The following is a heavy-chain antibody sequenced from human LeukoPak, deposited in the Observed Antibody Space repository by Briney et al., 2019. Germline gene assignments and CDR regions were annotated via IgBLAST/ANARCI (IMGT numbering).Heavy chain of an antibody. D-gene: IGHD6-19*01. V-gene: IGHV5-51*01. CDR1: GYKYHAYW. CDR2: IYPVDSDT. Sequence: GESLKISCKGSGYKYHAYWIGWVRQMPGKGLEWMGIIYPVDSDTRYSPSFQGQVTISIDKSIGTAYLQWSSLKASDTAIYYCARQAVYTSAFDFWGQGPLVTVSS. J-gene: IGHJ4*02. CDR3: ARQAVYTSAFDF.